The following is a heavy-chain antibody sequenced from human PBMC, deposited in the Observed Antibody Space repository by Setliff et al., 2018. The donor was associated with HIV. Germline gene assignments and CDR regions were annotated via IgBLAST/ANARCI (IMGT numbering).Heavy chain of an antibody. V-gene: IGHV1-69*13. Sequence: VASVKVSCKASGDTFNNYAIGWVRQAPGQGLGWMGGILPVSGAANYAQKFQGRVTITADESTATFYMEMSTLRSEDTAVYYCVNLPFFYYYYMDVWGEGTPVTVSS. J-gene: IGHJ6*03. CDR1: GDTFNNYA. CDR3: VNLPFFYYYYMDV. CDR2: ILPVSGAA.